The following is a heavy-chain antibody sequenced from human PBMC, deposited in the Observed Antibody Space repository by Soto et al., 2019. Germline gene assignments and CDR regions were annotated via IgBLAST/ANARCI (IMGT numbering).Heavy chain of an antibody. CDR3: ARAPGYSYGYH. D-gene: IGHD5-18*01. Sequence: QVQLVQSGAEVKKPGASVKVSCKASGYTFTSYAMHWVRQAPGQSLEWMGWINAGNGNTKYSQKFQGRVTITRDTSARTAYLSLSILRSEDREGYYCARAPGYSYGYHWCQGTLVTFSS. CDR2: INAGNGNT. V-gene: IGHV1-3*01. J-gene: IGHJ5*02. CDR1: GYTFTSYA.